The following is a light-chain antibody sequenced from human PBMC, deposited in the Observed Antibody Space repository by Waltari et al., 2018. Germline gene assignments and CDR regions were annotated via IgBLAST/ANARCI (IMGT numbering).Light chain of an antibody. CDR2: ATS. CDR1: QFIVTY. CDR3: QQYYSTPLT. Sequence: DIQTTQSPSSLSASVGDRVTITCRASQFIVTYLNWYQQKPGEAPKLLIYATSTLQTGVPDRFSGSGSGTDFTLTISSLQAEDVAVYYCQQYYSTPLTFGGGTKVEIK. J-gene: IGKJ4*01. V-gene: IGKV1-39*01.